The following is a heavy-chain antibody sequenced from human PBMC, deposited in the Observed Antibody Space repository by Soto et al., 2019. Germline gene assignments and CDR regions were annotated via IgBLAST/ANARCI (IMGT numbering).Heavy chain of an antibody. Sequence: QLQLQESGPGLVKPSETLSLTCTVSGGSISSSSYYWGWIRQPPGKGLEWIGSIYYSGSTYYNPSRKSRFTLSLDTSQNQFSLKLSSVTAADTAVYYWARGYSSGVYPFDYWGQGTRFTVSS. J-gene: IGHJ4*02. CDR3: ARGYSSGVYPFDY. D-gene: IGHD5-18*01. CDR2: IYYSGST. V-gene: IGHV4-39*01. CDR1: GGSISSSSYY.